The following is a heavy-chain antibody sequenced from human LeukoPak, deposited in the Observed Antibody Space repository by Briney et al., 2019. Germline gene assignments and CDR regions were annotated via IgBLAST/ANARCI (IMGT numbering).Heavy chain of an antibody. V-gene: IGHV1-69*01. J-gene: IGHJ4*02. CDR1: GGTFSSYA. CDR3: ARQRVPAATYYFDY. Sequence: SVKVSCKASGGTFSSYAISWVRQAPGQPLEWMGGIIPNFGTANYAQKFQGKVTITADDSTSTAYMELSSLRSEDTAVYYCARQRVPAATYYFDYWGQGTLVTVSS. D-gene: IGHD2-2*01. CDR2: IIPNFGTA.